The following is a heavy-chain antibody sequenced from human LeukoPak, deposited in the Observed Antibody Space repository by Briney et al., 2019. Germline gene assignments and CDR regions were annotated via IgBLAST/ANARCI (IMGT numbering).Heavy chain of an antibody. CDR3: ARGGAGWYVSVFDP. J-gene: IGHJ5*02. Sequence: SQTLSLTCAISGDIVTNNGVSWNWIRQSPSKGLEWLGRTYYRTRWYFDYSVSGRSRATINPDTSKNQFSLQLDSVTPEDTAVYYCARGGAGWYVSVFDPWGQGTLVTVSS. CDR1: GDIVTNNGVS. D-gene: IGHD6-19*01. CDR2: TYYRTRWYF. V-gene: IGHV6-1*01.